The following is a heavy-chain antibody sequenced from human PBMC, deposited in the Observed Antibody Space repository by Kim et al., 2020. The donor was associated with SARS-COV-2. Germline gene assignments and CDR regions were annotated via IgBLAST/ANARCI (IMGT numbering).Heavy chain of an antibody. Sequence: STYHADSVKGRSTIPRENAKNTLYLQMNSLRAEDTAVYYCARDLDYYGMDVWGQGTTVTVSS. CDR3: ARDLDYYGMDV. V-gene: IGHV3-66*01. CDR2: ST. J-gene: IGHJ6*02.